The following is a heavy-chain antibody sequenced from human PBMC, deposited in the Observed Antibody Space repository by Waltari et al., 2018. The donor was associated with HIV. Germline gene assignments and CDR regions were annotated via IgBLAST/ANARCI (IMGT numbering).Heavy chain of an antibody. V-gene: IGHV3-21*01. CDR1: GFTFSSYN. CDR3: ARDSLRGIGADGNWFDP. D-gene: IGHD6-13*01. Sequence: EVQLVESGGGLVKPGVSLRLSCAASGFTFSSYNMNWVRQAPGKGLEWVSFISSSSSYIYYADSVKGRFTISRDNAKNSLNLQMNSLRAEDTAVYYCARDSLRGIGADGNWFDPWGQGTLVTVSS. J-gene: IGHJ5*02. CDR2: ISSSSSYI.